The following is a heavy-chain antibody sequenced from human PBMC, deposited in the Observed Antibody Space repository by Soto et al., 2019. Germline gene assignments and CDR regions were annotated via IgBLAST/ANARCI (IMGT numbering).Heavy chain of an antibody. V-gene: IGHV2-5*02. J-gene: IGHJ4*02. Sequence: QITLKESGPTLVKPTQTLTLTCTFSGFSLSTSAVGVGWIRQPPGKALEWLAIIDWDDDKHYSPSLKSRLVITTVTSKKQVVLTMTNMDPVDTGTYYCASSKYGSAWTLDYWGQGTLVTVAS. CDR2: IDWDDDK. CDR3: ASSKYGSAWTLDY. CDR1: GFSLSTSAVG. D-gene: IGHD6-19*01.